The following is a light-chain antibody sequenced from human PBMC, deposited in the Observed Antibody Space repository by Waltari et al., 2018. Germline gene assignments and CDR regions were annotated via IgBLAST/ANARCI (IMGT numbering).Light chain of an antibody. Sequence: QSALTQPPSASGSPGQSVTISCTGTSSDVGGYNSVSWYQQHPGEAPKLLIYEVPKRPSGGPYRFSGSRSGNTASLTVSGVQAEDEADYYCSSYAGSNNLVFGGGTKLTVL. V-gene: IGLV2-8*01. J-gene: IGLJ2*01. CDR1: SSDVGGYNS. CDR2: EVP. CDR3: SSYAGSNNLV.